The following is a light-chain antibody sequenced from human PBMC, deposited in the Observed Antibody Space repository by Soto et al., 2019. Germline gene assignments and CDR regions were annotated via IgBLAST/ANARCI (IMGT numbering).Light chain of an antibody. J-gene: IGKJ5*01. CDR1: HSVNSN. CDR3: QQYGNSPPGT. CDR2: GAS. V-gene: IGKV3-20*01. Sequence: MLMTQSPSTLSVSPGERVTLSCRTSHSVNSNVAWYQQKPGQAPRLLIYGASNRATGSPDRFSGSGSGTDFTLTISRLEPEDYAVYYYQQYGNSPPGTFGQGTRLDIK.